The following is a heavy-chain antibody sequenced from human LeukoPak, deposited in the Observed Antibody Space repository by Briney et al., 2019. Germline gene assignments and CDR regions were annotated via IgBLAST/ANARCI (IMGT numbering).Heavy chain of an antibody. Sequence: GGTLRLSCAASGFTFSSYGMHWVRQAPGQGLEWMGWINPNTGGTNYAQKFQGRVTMTRDTSISTAYMDLSRLRSDDTAVYYCARRAGDYSHPYDYWGQGTLVTVSS. CDR1: GFTFSSYG. V-gene: IGHV1-2*02. CDR2: INPNTGGT. CDR3: ARRAGDYSHPYDY. D-gene: IGHD3-22*01. J-gene: IGHJ4*02.